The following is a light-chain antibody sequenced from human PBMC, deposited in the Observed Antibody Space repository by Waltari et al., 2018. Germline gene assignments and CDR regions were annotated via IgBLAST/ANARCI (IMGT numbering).Light chain of an antibody. V-gene: IGLV1-40*01. CDR2: DNI. CDR3: QSYDTNWGV. CDR1: SSNIRAGFD. J-gene: IGLJ2*01. Sequence: QPVLTQPPSVSGAPGQRITLYCTGNSSNIRAGFDVHWFQQLPGTAHKLLIYDNIHRPSGVPYRFSGSKSDTSASLVITGLQAEDEAYYYCQSYDTNWGVFGGGTKLTVL.